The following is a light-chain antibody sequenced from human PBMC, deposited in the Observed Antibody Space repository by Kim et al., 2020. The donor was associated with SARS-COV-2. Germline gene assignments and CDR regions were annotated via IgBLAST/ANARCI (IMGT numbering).Light chain of an antibody. V-gene: IGKV1-27*01. CDR3: QKYDSAPLT. CDR2: ATS. J-gene: IGKJ4*01. CDR1: QGIVNY. Sequence: DIQMTQSPSSLSASVGDTVTVTCRASQGIVNYLAWYQQSPGKVPKLLIYATSTLQSGVPSRFSGSRSGTDFTLTISSLQPEDVATYYCQKYDSAPLTFGGGTKLEI.